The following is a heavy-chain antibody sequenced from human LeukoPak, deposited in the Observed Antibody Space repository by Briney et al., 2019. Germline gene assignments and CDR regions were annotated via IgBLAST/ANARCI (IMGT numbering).Heavy chain of an antibody. V-gene: IGHV3-21*01. CDR3: ARGYCSRTSCEDFDY. CDR1: GFTFSHYS. CDR2: ISASSSFI. D-gene: IGHD2-2*01. Sequence: GGSLRLSCAASGFTFSHYSMNWVRQAPGKGLEWVSSISASSSFIYYADSLKGRFTISRDNAKNSLYLQMNSLRAEDTAVFYCARGYCSRTSCEDFDYWGQGTLVTVSS. J-gene: IGHJ4*02.